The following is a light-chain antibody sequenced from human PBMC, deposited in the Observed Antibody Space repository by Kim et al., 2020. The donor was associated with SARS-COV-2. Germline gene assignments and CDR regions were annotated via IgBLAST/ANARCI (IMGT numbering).Light chain of an antibody. CDR3: AAWDDSLSVV. CDR2: RNN. CDR1: SSNIGSNY. V-gene: IGLV1-47*01. Sequence: PGPGVTISCSGSSSNIGSNYVYWYQQLPGTAPKLLIYRNNQRPSGVPDRFSGSKSGTSASLAISGLRSEDEADYYCAAWDDSLSVVFGGGTQLTVL. J-gene: IGLJ2*01.